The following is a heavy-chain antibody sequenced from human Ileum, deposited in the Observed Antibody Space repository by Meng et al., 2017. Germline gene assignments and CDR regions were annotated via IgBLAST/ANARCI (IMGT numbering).Heavy chain of an antibody. Sequence: IQELGACLLKRAGTLFVTCAVYGGYFSGYYWSWIRQPPGKGLEWIGEINHSGSTKYNPSLKSRVNISVDQSKTQFSLKLSSVTAADTAVYYCARTSGWFYYWGQGTLVTVSS. D-gene: IGHD6-19*01. J-gene: IGHJ4*02. CDR3: ARTSGWFYY. V-gene: IGHV4-34*01. CDR1: GGYFSGYY. CDR2: INHSGST.